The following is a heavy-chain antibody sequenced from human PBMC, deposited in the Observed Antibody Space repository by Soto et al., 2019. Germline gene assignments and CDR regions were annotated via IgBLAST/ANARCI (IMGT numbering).Heavy chain of an antibody. CDR1: GGSISSGGSY. D-gene: IGHD3-9*01. J-gene: IGHJ4*02. CDR2: IYQSGSI. V-gene: IGHV4-31*03. CDR3: APVRNFDKLFSL. Sequence: PSETLSLTCTVSGGSISSGGSYWNWIRQRPGKGLEWIGYIYQSGSIYYTPSLKGRATISPDTSKNQFALKLSSVTAADTAVYYCAPVRNFDKLFSLWGQGTPVTVSS.